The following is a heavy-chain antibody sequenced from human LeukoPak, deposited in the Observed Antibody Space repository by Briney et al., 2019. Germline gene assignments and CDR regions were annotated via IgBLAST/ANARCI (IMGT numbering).Heavy chain of an antibody. CDR1: GFTFSSYS. D-gene: IGHD3-9*01. V-gene: IGHV3-21*01. J-gene: IGHJ2*01. CDR3: ARDLPRDYYDILTGYYTYWYFDL. Sequence: GGSLRLSCAASGFTFSSYSMNWVRQAPGKGLEWVSSISSSSSYIYYADSVKGRFTISRDNAKNSLYLQMNSLRAEDTAVYYCARDLPRDYYDILTGYYTYWYFDLWGRGTLVTVSS. CDR2: ISSSSSYI.